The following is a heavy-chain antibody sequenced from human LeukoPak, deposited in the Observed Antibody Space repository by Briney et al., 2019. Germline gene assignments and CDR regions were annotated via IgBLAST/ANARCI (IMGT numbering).Heavy chain of an antibody. V-gene: IGHV3-7*01. CDR1: GFTFSSYW. Sequence: PGGSLRLSCVASGFTFSSYWMNWVRQAPGKGPEWVANIEKDGSEKNYVDSVKGRFTISRDNAKNSLYPQMNSLRAEDTTVYYCATHLTGPLFDYWGQGTLVTVSS. CDR3: ATHLTGPLFDY. J-gene: IGHJ4*02. CDR2: IEKDGSEK. D-gene: IGHD7-27*01.